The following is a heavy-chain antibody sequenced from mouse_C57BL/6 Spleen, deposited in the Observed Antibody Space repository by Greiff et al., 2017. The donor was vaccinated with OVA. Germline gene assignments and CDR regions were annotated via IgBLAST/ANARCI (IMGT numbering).Heavy chain of an antibody. CDR2: INPSNGGT. CDR1: GYTFTSYW. V-gene: IGHV1-53*01. CDR3: ARSVGNWAYYFDY. D-gene: IGHD4-1*01. Sequence: QVHVKQPGTELVKPGASVKLSCKASGYTFTSYWMHWVKQRPGQGLEWIGNINPSNGGTNYNEKFKSKATLTVDKSSSTAYMQLSSLTSEDSAVYYCARSVGNWAYYFDYWGQGTTLTVSS. J-gene: IGHJ2*01.